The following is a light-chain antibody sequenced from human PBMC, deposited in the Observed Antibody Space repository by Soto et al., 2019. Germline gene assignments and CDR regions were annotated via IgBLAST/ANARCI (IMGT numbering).Light chain of an antibody. CDR3: QEYSSY. Sequence: DIQMTQSPSTLSASVEDRVTITCRARQTISTWLAWYQVKPGKAPKLLIYQASYLKSGVPSRFSGSGSGTEFTLTISSLQPDDSATYYCQEYSSYFGQGTRVEV. CDR1: QTISTW. J-gene: IGKJ1*01. V-gene: IGKV1-5*03. CDR2: QAS.